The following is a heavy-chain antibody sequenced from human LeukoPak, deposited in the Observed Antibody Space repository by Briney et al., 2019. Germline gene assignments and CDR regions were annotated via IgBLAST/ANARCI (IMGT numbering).Heavy chain of an antibody. V-gene: IGHV1-18*01. J-gene: IGHJ4*02. CDR2: ISAYNGNT. Sequence: GASVKVSCKASGYTFTSYGISWVRQAPGQGLEWMGWISAYNGNTNYAQKLQGRVTMTTDTSTSTAHMDLRSLRSDDTAVYYCVRDSDHAPDYWGQGTLVTVSS. CDR3: VRDSDHAPDY. D-gene: IGHD3-10*01. CDR1: GYTFTSYG.